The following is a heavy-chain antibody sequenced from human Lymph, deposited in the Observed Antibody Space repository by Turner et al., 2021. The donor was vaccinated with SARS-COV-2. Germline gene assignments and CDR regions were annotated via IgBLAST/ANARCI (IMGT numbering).Heavy chain of an antibody. J-gene: IGHJ4*02. CDR2: IWGSGSST. Sequence: EVQLLESGGGLVQPGGPLRFFCAASGFTFSSYAMTWARQAPGKGLGCVSTIWGSGSSTYYADSVKGRFTISRDNSKNTLYLQMNSLRAGDTAVYYCAKDRFTLSSGWVDYWGQGTLVTVSS. CDR3: AKDRFTLSSGWVDY. CDR1: GFTFSSYA. D-gene: IGHD6-19*01. V-gene: IGHV3-23*01.